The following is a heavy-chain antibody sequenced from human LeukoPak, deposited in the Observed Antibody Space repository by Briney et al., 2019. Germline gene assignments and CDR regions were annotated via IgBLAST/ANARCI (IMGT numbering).Heavy chain of an antibody. CDR3: ARGALYYDNSLDY. CDR2: IYTSGST. V-gene: IGHV4-61*02. D-gene: IGHD3-3*01. CDR1: GGSISSGSYY. J-gene: IGHJ4*02. Sequence: SETLSLTCTVSGGSISSGSYYWSWIRQPAGKGLEWIGRIYTSGSTNYNPSLKSRVTISVDTSKNQFSLKLSSVTAADTAVYYCARGALYYDNSLDYWGQETLVTVSS.